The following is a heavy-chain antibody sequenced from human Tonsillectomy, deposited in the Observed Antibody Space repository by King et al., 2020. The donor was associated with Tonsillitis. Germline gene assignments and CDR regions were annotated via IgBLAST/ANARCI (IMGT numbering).Heavy chain of an antibody. V-gene: IGHV3-7*01. CDR1: GFSFSNYW. CDR2: INGDGGTT. CDR3: VRDLNPNVLTTYFDAFDM. J-gene: IGHJ3*02. Sequence: VQLVESGGGLVQPGGSLRLSCVGSGFSFSNYWMTWVRQAPGKGLEWVANINGDGGTTYQLDSVKGRFTFSRDNAKGSLYLQMNSLRVEDTAVYYCVRDLNPNVLTTYFDAFDMWGQGTMVTVSS. D-gene: IGHD3-9*01.